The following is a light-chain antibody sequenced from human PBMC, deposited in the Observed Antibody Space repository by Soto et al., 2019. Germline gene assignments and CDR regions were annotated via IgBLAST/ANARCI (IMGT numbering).Light chain of an antibody. V-gene: IGLV2-14*01. Sequence: QSVVTQPASVSGSPGQSITISCTGNSNDVGGYNYVSWYQQHPGKAPKLMIYDVSNRPSGVSNRFSGSKSGNTASLTISGLQAEDEADYYCSSYTSSSTPYVFGTGTKVTV. CDR1: SNDVGGYNY. CDR2: DVS. CDR3: SSYTSSSTPYV. J-gene: IGLJ1*01.